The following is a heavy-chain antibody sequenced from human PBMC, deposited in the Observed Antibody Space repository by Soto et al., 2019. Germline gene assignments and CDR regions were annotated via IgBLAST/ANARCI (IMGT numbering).Heavy chain of an antibody. CDR1: GFTFSSYS. CDR2: ISSSSSYI. CDR3: AREVSSRVATRMYCFDY. V-gene: IGHV3-21*01. J-gene: IGHJ4*02. D-gene: IGHD5-12*01. Sequence: EVQLVESGGGLVKPGGSLRLSCAASGFTFSSYSMNWVRQAPGKGLEWVSAISSSSSYIYYAASVKGRFTISRDNAKNSLDLQMNSLSAADTAVYYCAREVSSRVATRMYCFDYWGQGTLVTVSS.